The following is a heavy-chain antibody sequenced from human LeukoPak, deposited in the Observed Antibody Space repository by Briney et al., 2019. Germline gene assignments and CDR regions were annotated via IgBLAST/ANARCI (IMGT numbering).Heavy chain of an antibody. V-gene: IGHV3-33*08. D-gene: IGHD4-17*01. CDR3: ARDHGDYSGKDY. J-gene: IGHJ4*02. CDR2: TWYDGSNK. CDR1: GFTFSNYA. Sequence: GGSLRLSCSASGFTFSNYAMHWVRQAPGKGLEWVAVTWYDGSNKYYADAVKGRFTISRDNSKNTLYLQMNSLRAEDTAVYFCARDHGDYSGKDYWGQGTLVSVSS.